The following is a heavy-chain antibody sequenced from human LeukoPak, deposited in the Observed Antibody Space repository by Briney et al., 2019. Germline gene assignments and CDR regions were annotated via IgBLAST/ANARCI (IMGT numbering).Heavy chain of an antibody. V-gene: IGHV1-2*02. CDR2: INPNSGGT. Sequence: ASVKVSCKASGYTLTGYYMHWVRQAPGQGLEWMGWINPNSGGTNYAQKFQGRVTMTRDTSISTAYMELSRLRSDDTAVYYCARDRTYYGSGSYYNVVRAYYMDVWGKGTTVTISS. D-gene: IGHD3-10*01. CDR1: GYTLTGYY. CDR3: ARDRTYYGSGSYYNVVRAYYMDV. J-gene: IGHJ6*03.